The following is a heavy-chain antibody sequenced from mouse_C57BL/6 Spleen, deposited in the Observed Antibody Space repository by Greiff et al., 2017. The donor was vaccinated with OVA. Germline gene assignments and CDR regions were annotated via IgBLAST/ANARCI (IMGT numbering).Heavy chain of an antibody. Sequence: EVQLVESGGGLVKPGGSLKLSCAASGFTFSSYAMSWVRQTPEKRLEWVATISDGGSYTYYPDNVKGRFTLSRDNATNNLYMQMSTLKSEDTAMYYGARGRTNTTVVAGNIDDWGTGTTVTVSS. D-gene: IGHD1-1*01. J-gene: IGHJ1*03. CDR1: GFTFSSYA. V-gene: IGHV5-4*01. CDR2: ISDGGSYT. CDR3: ARGRTNTTVVAGNIDD.